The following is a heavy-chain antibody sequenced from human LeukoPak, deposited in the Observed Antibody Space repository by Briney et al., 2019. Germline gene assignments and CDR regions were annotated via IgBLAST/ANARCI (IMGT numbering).Heavy chain of an antibody. V-gene: IGHV3-74*01. J-gene: IGHJ4*02. D-gene: IGHD3-10*01. CDR1: GFTFTTYW. CDR2: INRDGSGT. CDR3: IRESQSALWD. Sequence: GGSLRLSCAASGFTFTTYWMHWVRQAPGKGLVWVSRINRDGSGTGFADSLNGRFTISRDNAKNILYLQMNSLRDEDTAVYYCIRESQSALWDWGQGTLVTVSS.